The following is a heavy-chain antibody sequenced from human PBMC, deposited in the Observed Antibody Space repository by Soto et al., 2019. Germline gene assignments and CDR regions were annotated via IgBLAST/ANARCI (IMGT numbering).Heavy chain of an antibody. V-gene: IGHV4-31*03. CDR3: ARGIWVRGIIGVNWFDP. CDR1: GGSITSGGYY. J-gene: IGHJ5*02. D-gene: IGHD3-10*01. Sequence: QVQLQESGPVLVKPSQTLSLTCSVSGGSITSGGYYWNWIRQHPGKVLEWIGYIYYGGITYYNPSLKIRSTISVDTSKNQFSLKLSSATAADTAMYYCARGIWVRGIIGVNWFDPWGQGTLVTVSS. CDR2: IYYGGIT.